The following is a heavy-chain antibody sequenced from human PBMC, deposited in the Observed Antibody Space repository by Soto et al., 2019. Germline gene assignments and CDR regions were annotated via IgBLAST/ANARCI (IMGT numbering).Heavy chain of an antibody. V-gene: IGHV1-8*01. CDR2: MNPNSGNT. CDR1: GYTFTEND. CDR3: VRAPLDYYSADYFDT. Sequence: QVQLVQSGAEVKRPGASVKVSCKASGYTFTENDINWVRQATGQGLEWMGWMNPNSGNTGYAQKFQGRVTMTRDNSITTAYMELSILRSEDTAVYFCVRAPLDYYSADYFDTWGQGTLVTVSS. D-gene: IGHD2-21*01. J-gene: IGHJ4*02.